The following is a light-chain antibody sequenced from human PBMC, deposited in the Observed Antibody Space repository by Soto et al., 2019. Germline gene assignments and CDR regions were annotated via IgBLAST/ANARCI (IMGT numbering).Light chain of an antibody. CDR1: SSDIGSNHY. CDR3: SSYTTTTRL. V-gene: IGLV2-14*01. J-gene: IGLJ3*02. CDR2: EVS. Sequence: QSVLTQPASVSGSPGQSITISCTGTSSDIGSNHYVSWFQQRPGKAPTLIIYEVSNRPSGVSTHFSGSKSGNTASLTISGLLPEDEAEYYCSSYTTTTRLFGGGTKLTVL.